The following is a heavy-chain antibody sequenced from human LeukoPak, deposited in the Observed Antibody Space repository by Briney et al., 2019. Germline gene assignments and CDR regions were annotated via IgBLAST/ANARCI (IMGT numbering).Heavy chain of an antibody. CDR3: ARDQVNFWSGHFDY. D-gene: IGHD3-3*01. V-gene: IGHV4-59*01. Sequence: SETLSLTCTVSGGSISSYYWSWIRQPPGKGLEWIGYIYYSGSTNYNPSLKSRVTISVDTSKNQFSLKLSSVTAADTAVYYCARDQVNFWSGHFDYWGQGTLVTVSS. J-gene: IGHJ4*02. CDR2: IYYSGST. CDR1: GGSISSYY.